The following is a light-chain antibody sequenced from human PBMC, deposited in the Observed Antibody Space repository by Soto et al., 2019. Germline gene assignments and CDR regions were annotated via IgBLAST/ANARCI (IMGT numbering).Light chain of an antibody. CDR3: QQYGSSRT. V-gene: IGKV3-20*01. J-gene: IGKJ1*01. Sequence: EIVLTQSPGTLSLSPGERATLSCRASQSVFISYLAWYQQKPGQAPRLLIYGAANRATGIPDRFSVSGSGTDFTLSISRLEPEDFAVYYCQQYGSSRTFGQGTKVEIK. CDR1: QSVFISY. CDR2: GAA.